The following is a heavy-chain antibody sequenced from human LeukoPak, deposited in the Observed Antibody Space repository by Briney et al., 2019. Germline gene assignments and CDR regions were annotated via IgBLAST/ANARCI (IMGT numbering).Heavy chain of an antibody. CDR1: GFTFSSSA. CDR3: VRHDWFDP. CDR2: ISNNGGYT. Sequence: GGSLRLSCAASGFTFSSSAMSWVRQAPGKGLEWVSAISNNGGYTYYADSVQGRFTISRDNSKSTLCLQMNSLRAEDTAIYYCVRHDWFDPWGQGTLVTVSS. V-gene: IGHV3-23*01. J-gene: IGHJ5*02.